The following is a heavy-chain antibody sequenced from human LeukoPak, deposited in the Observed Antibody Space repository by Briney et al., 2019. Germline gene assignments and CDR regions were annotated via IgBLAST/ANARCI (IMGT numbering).Heavy chain of an antibody. V-gene: IGHV4-38-2*02. CDR1: GYSISSGYY. Sequence: SETLSLTCTVSGYSISSGYYWGWIRQPPGKGLEWIGSIYHSGSTYYNPSLKSRVTISVDTSKNQFSLKLSSVTAADTAVYYCARDYGDSAYFDYWGQGTLVPVSS. CDR3: ARDYGDSAYFDY. CDR2: IYHSGST. J-gene: IGHJ4*02. D-gene: IGHD4-17*01.